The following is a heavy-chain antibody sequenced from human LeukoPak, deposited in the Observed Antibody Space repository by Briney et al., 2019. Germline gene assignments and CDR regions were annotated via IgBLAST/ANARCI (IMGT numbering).Heavy chain of an antibody. Sequence: PSQTLSLTCTVSGGSISSYYWSWIRQAPGEELSCMAYTYYSGSTNYNPSLKSRLTISVDTSKNQFSLKLTSVTAADTAVYYCARASAHRGIAVAGVYWYFDLWGRGTLVTVSS. CDR2: TYYSGST. CDR1: GGSISSYY. J-gene: IGHJ2*01. D-gene: IGHD6-19*01. CDR3: ARASAHRGIAVAGVYWYFDL. V-gene: IGHV4-59*01.